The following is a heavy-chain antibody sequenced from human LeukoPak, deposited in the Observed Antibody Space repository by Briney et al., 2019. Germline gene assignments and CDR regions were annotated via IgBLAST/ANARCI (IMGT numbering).Heavy chain of an antibody. CDR2: IYWNEYK. CDR3: AHALVVVPAAGHWFDP. J-gene: IGHJ5*02. Sequence: SGPTLVNPTQTLTLTCTFSGFSLSTSGVGVGWIRQPPGKALEWLALIYWNEYKRYSPSLKNRLTITNDTSKNQVVLTMTNMDPVDTATYYCAHALVVVPAAGHWFDPWGQGTLVTVSS. CDR1: GFSLSTSGVG. V-gene: IGHV2-5*01. D-gene: IGHD2-2*01.